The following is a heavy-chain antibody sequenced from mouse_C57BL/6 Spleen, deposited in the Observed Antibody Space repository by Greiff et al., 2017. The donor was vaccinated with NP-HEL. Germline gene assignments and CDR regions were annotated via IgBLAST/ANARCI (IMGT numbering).Heavy chain of an antibody. V-gene: IGHV5-4*03. CDR1: GFTFSSYA. D-gene: IGHD1-1*01. CDR3: ARDYYYGSSRGAMDY. CDR2: ISDGGSYT. Sequence: EVKLMESGGGLVKPGGSLKLSCAASGFTFSSYAMSWVRQTPEKRLEWVATISDGGSYTYYPDNVKGRFTISRDNAKNNLYLQMSHLKSEDTAMYYCARDYYYGSSRGAMDYWGQGTSVTVSS. J-gene: IGHJ4*01.